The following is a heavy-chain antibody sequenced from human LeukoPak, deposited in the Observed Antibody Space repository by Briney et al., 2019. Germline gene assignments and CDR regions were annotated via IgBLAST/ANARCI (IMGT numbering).Heavy chain of an antibody. D-gene: IGHD3-3*01. CDR1: GASISSTTYY. CDR2: IYYSGST. J-gene: IGHJ4*02. CDR3: ARVPAAARTRDFWSGYDY. Sequence: PSETLSLTCTVSGASISSTTYYWGWIRQPPRKGLEWIASIYYSGSTYYNPSLKSRVTISVDTSKNQFSLKLSSVTAADTAEYYCARVPAAARTRDFWSGYDYWGQGTLVTVSS. V-gene: IGHV4-39*01.